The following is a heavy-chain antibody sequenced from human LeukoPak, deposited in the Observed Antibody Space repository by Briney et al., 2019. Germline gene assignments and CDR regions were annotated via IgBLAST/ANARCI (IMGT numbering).Heavy chain of an antibody. CDR2: TYYRSKLYN. V-gene: IGHV6-1*01. J-gene: IGHJ3*02. Sequence: SQTLSLTCAISEDSVSSHSATWNWIRQSPSRGLEWLGRTYYRSKLYNDYAVSVESRIIISPDTSKNHFSLQLNSVTPEDTAVYYCARGPFWLEGAFDIWGLGTMVTVSS. CDR1: EDSVSSHSAT. CDR3: ARGPFWLEGAFDI. D-gene: IGHD2/OR15-2a*01.